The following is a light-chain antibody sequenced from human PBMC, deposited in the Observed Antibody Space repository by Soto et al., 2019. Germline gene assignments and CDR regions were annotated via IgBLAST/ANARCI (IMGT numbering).Light chain of an antibody. CDR2: AAS. Sequence: DIQMTQSPSSLSASVGDRVTITCRASQDIRIDLGWFQQKPRKAPKRLIYAASSLQSGVPSRFSGSGSGTEFTLTISSLQPEDFATYYCLQHNNYPPTFGQGTKVEI. CDR1: QDIRID. CDR3: LQHNNYPPT. V-gene: IGKV1-17*01. J-gene: IGKJ1*01.